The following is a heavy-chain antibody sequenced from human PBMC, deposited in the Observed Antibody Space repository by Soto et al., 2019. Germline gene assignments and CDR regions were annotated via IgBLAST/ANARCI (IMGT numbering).Heavy chain of an antibody. D-gene: IGHD5-12*01. CDR3: ARDIAYDIDY. J-gene: IGHJ4*02. Sequence: QVQLVQSGAEVQKPGASVKVSGKASGYIFNNYGISWVRQAPGQGLEWMGWIYSKEGKINFAQKFQGRVTLTTDTSTSTAYIELRSLRFDDSAVYFCARDIAYDIDYWGQGTLVTVSS. V-gene: IGHV1-18*01. CDR2: IYSKEGKI. CDR1: GYIFNNYG.